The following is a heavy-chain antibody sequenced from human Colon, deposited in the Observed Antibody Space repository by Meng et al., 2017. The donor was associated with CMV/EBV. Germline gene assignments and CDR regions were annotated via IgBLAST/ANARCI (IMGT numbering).Heavy chain of an antibody. CDR2: IKQDGSEK. D-gene: IGHD4-11*01. CDR1: GFTFSSYW. Sequence: LSLTCAASGFTFSSYWMSWVRQAPGKGLEWVANIKQDGSEKYYVDSVKGRFTISRDNAKNSLYLQMNSLRAEDTAVYYCARSDDYIFFDYWGQGTLVTVSS. CDR3: ARSDDYIFFDY. J-gene: IGHJ4*02. V-gene: IGHV3-7*01.